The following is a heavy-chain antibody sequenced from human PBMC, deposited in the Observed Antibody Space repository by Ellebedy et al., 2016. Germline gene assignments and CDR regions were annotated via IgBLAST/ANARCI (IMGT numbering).Heavy chain of an antibody. V-gene: IGHV1-8*01. CDR3: ASWGIVVVPAAISRPYYYYMDV. D-gene: IGHD2-2*02. CDR1: GYTFTSYD. J-gene: IGHJ6*03. CDR2: MNPNSGNT. Sequence: ASVKVSCXASGYTFTSYDINWVRQATGQGLEWMGWMNPNSGNTGYAQKFQGRVTMTRNTSISTAYMELSSLRSEDTAVYYCASWGIVVVPAAISRPYYYYMDVWGKGTTVTVSS.